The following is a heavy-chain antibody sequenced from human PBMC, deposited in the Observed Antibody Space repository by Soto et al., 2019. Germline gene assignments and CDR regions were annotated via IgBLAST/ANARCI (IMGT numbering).Heavy chain of an antibody. CDR2: IIPMFGTA. CDR3: ASGIQLWLRRINNGYSG. Sequence: QVQLVQSGAEVKKPESSVKVSCKAPGGTFSTYAISWVRQAPGQGLEWMGRIIPMFGTANYAQRFQDRVTISADESTNTVYMERSSLRSEDTAVYFCASGIQLWLRRINNGYSGWGQGTLVTVSS. J-gene: IGHJ4*02. CDR1: GGTFSTYA. V-gene: IGHV1-69*15. D-gene: IGHD5-18*01.